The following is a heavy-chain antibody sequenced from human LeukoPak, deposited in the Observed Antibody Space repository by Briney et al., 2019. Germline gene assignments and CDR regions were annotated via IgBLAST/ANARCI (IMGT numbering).Heavy chain of an antibody. J-gene: IGHJ4*02. Sequence: GASVKVSCKASGYTFTSYGISWVRQAPGQGLEWMGGISAYSGNTSYAQKFTGRVTMTTATSTSTDYMELSRLRAEDTAMYYCARDNGAGSGYFDYWGQGALVTVSS. D-gene: IGHD3-10*01. CDR1: GYTFTSYG. CDR3: ARDNGAGSGYFDY. V-gene: IGHV1-18*01. CDR2: ISAYSGNT.